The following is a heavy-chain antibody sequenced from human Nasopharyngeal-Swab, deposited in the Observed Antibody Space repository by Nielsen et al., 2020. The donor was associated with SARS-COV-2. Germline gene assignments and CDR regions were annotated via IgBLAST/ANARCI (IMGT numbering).Heavy chain of an antibody. Sequence: GGSLPLAGAVSGFTFRSYAMHWLRPAPGTGLEWVSVISYDRSNKYYADSVKERFTISRDNSKNTLYLQMNSLRAEDTAVYYCARDRAVTTRRGDGMDVWGQGTTVTVSS. V-gene: IGHV3-30-3*01. D-gene: IGHD4-17*01. CDR1: GFTFRSYA. CDR3: ARDRAVTTRRGDGMDV. J-gene: IGHJ6*02. CDR2: ISYDRSNK.